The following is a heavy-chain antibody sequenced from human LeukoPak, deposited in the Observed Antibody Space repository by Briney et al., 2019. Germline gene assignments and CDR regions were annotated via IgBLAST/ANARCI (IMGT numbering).Heavy chain of an antibody. CDR1: GFTFSTYY. CDR2: INPSGRSA. CDR3: GRGLEWLPDY. D-gene: IGHD3-3*01. J-gene: IGHJ4*02. V-gene: IGHV1-46*01. Sequence: GASVKVSCKASGFTFSTYYMHWVRQAPGQGPEWMGIINPSGRSANYAQKFQGRVSMTRDTSTSTVYMELSSLRSEDTALYYCGRGLEWLPDYWGQGTLVTVSS.